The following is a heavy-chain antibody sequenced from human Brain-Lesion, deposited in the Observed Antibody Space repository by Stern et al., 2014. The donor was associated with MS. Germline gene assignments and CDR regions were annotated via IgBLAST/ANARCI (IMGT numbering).Heavy chain of an antibody. V-gene: IGHV3-30*18. D-gene: IGHD2/OR15-2a*01. J-gene: IGHJ5*02. CDR2: GSYDGSNK. Sequence: QVQLVQSGGGVVQPGRPLRLSCVASGFTFGSCAIHWVRQAPGKGLEWVAGGSYDGSNKYYADSVKGRFTITRDNSQNTLYMQMSSLRPEDTAVYYCAKDRQYLTYFFDHWGQGSLVTVSS. CDR3: AKDRQYLTYFFDH. CDR1: GFTFGSCA.